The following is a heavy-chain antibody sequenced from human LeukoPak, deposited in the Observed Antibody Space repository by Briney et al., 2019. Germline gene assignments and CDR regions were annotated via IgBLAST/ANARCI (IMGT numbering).Heavy chain of an antibody. Sequence: PGGSLRLSCAASGFTFSSYSMNWVRQAPGKGLEWVSVIYSGGSTYYADSVKGRFTISRDNSKNTLYLQMNSLRAEDTAVYYCARLRYYYGSGSFDYWGQGTLVTVSS. J-gene: IGHJ4*02. CDR3: ARLRYYYGSGSFDY. V-gene: IGHV3-53*01. CDR1: GFTFSSYS. D-gene: IGHD3-10*01. CDR2: IYSGGST.